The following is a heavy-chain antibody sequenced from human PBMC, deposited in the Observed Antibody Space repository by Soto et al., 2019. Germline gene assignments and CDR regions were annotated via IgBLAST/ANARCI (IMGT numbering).Heavy chain of an antibody. CDR2: ISDDGDAT. J-gene: IGHJ6*02. D-gene: IGHD2-2*01. Sequence: GGSLRLSCGASVFTFSDNAMTLVRQSPGKGLEWVSSISDDGDATYYADSVKGRFTISRDNSKNTLFLQMNSLGAEDTAVYYCAKSLSTAVNYGMDVWGQGTSLTVSS. CDR3: AKSLSTAVNYGMDV. V-gene: IGHV3-23*01. CDR1: VFTFSDNA.